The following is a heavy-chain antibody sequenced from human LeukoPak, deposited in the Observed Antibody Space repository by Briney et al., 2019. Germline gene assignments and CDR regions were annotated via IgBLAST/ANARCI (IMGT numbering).Heavy chain of an antibody. J-gene: IGHJ3*02. V-gene: IGHV3-23*01. CDR3: AKDHSTTYYYDSSGFYDAFDI. CDR2: ISGSGGST. D-gene: IGHD3-22*01. Sequence: GGSLRLSCAASGFTFSSYAKSWVRQAPGKGLEWVSAISGSGGSTYYADSVKGRFTISRDNSKNTLYLQMNSLRAEDTAVYYCAKDHSTTYYYDSSGFYDAFDIWGQGTMVTVSS. CDR1: GFTFSSYA.